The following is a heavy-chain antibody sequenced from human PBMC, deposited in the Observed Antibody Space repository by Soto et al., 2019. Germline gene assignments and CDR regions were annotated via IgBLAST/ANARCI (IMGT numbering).Heavy chain of an antibody. CDR1: GGSISSYY. Sequence: SETLSLTCTVSGGSISSYYWSWIRQPPGKGLEWIGHIYYSGSTNYNPSLKSRVTISVDTSKNQFSLKLSSVTAADTAVYYCASYDYGDYEGAFDIWGQGTMVTVSS. V-gene: IGHV4-59*01. CDR2: IYYSGST. J-gene: IGHJ3*02. CDR3: ASYDYGDYEGAFDI. D-gene: IGHD4-17*01.